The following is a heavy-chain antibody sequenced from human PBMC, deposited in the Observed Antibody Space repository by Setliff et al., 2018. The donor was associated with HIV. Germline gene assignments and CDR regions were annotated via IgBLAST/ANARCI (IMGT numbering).Heavy chain of an antibody. CDR2: INTATGDT. J-gene: IGHJ6*03. CDR1: GYTFTSYS. D-gene: IGHD6-13*01. Sequence: ASVKVSCKTSGYTFTSYSMHWVRQAPGQSLEWMGWINTATGDTKYSQRFQDRITIFRNTSASTAYMDLGSLTSEDTAVYYCARQRGIDTYFYSYYYMDAWGKGTTVTVSS. CDR3: ARQRGIDTYFYSYYYMDA. V-gene: IGHV1-3*04.